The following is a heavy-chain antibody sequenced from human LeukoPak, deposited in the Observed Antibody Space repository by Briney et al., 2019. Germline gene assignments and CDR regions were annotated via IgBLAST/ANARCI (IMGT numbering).Heavy chain of an antibody. CDR3: ARDQWLAYYYHGMDV. CDR2: ISSSSDFI. Sequence: GGSLRLYCAASGFTFNTYAMNWVRQAPGKGLEWVSSISSSSDFIAYADSVRGRFTISRDNAKNSLFLQMNSLRAEDTAIYYCARDQWLAYYYHGMDVWGQGTTVTVSS. J-gene: IGHJ6*02. V-gene: IGHV3-21*01. CDR1: GFTFNTYA. D-gene: IGHD6-19*01.